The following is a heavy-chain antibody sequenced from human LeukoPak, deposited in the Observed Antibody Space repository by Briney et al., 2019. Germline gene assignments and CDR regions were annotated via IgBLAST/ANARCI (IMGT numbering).Heavy chain of an antibody. J-gene: IGHJ4*02. CDR1: GGSISSYY. CDR3: VRGRGGLGIYQFEF. D-gene: IGHD3/OR15-3a*01. V-gene: IGHV4-59*08. CDR2: IYYSGST. Sequence: SETLSLTCTVSGGSISSYYWSWIRQPPGKGLEWIGYIYYSGSTNYNPSLKSRVTISVDTSKNQFSLKLSSVTAADTAVYYCVRGRGGLGIYQFEFWGQGALVIVPS.